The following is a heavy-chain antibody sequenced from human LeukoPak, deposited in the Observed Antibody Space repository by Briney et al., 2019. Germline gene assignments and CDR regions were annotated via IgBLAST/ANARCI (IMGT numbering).Heavy chain of an antibody. Sequence: NPSETLSLTCTVSGGSISSSSYYWGWIRQPPGKGLEWIGSIYYSGSTYYNPSLKSRVTISVDTSKNQFSLKLSSVTAADTAVYYCAREGTYYYDSGWFDPWGQGTLVTVSS. V-gene: IGHV4-39*07. J-gene: IGHJ5*02. D-gene: IGHD3-22*01. CDR1: GGSISSSSYY. CDR3: AREGTYYYDSGWFDP. CDR2: IYYSGST.